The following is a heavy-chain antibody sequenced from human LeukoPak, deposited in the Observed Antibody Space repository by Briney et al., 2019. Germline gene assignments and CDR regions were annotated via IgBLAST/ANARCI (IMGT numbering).Heavy chain of an antibody. J-gene: IGHJ6*03. Sequence: ASVKVSCKASGYTFTGYYMHWVRQAPGQGLEWMGWINPNSGGTNYAQKFQGRVTMTRDTSISTAYMELSSLRSEDTAVYYCASSNYYGDYPYYYYYMDVWGKGTTVTVSS. CDR1: GYTFTGYY. V-gene: IGHV1-2*02. CDR2: INPNSGGT. D-gene: IGHD4-17*01. CDR3: ASSNYYGDYPYYYYYMDV.